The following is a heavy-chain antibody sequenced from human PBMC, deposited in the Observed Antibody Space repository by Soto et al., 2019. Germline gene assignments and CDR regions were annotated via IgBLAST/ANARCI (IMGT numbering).Heavy chain of an antibody. CDR1: GYSFTSYW. D-gene: IGHD2-2*01. CDR3: ASSLTYCSSTSCLGNWFDP. CDR2: IDPSDSYT. V-gene: IGHV5-10-1*01. J-gene: IGHJ5*02. Sequence: GESLKISCKGSGYSFTSYWISWVRQMPGKGLEWMGRIDPSDSYTNYSPSFQGHVTISADKSISTAYLQWSSLKASDTAMYYCASSLTYCSSTSCLGNWFDPRGQGTLVTVSS.